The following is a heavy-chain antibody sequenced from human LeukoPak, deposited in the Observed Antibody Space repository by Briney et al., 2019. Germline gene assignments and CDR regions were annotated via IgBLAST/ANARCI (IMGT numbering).Heavy chain of an antibody. CDR3: ARGLRVTVTLYYYYYYYMDV. V-gene: IGHV4-34*01. Sequence: SETLSLTCAVYGGSFSGYYWSWIRQPPGKGLEWIGEINHSGSTNYNPSLKSRVTISVDTSKNQFSLKLSSVTAADTAVYYCARGLRVTVTLYYYYYYYMDVWGKGTTVTVSS. D-gene: IGHD4-17*01. CDR2: INHSGST. J-gene: IGHJ6*03. CDR1: GGSFSGYY.